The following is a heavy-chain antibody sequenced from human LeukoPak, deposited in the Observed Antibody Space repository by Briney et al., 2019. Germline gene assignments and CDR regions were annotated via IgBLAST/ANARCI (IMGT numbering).Heavy chain of an antibody. CDR2: SSSGSSYT. D-gene: IGHD4-17*01. J-gene: IGHJ4*02. V-gene: IGHV3-11*03. Sequence: GGSLRLSCAASGFNFNDYYMSWIRQAPGKGLEWVSYSSSGSSYTNYADSVKGRFTISRDNAKNSLYLQMNSLRAEDTAVYYCARPTLGTTVTTGYWGQGTLVTVSS. CDR3: ARPTLGTTVTTGY. CDR1: GFNFNDYY.